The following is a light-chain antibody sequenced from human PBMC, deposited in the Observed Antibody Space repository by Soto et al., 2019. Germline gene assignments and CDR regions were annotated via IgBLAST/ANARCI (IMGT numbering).Light chain of an antibody. CDR2: SNN. Sequence: QSMLTQPPSASGTPGQRVTISCSGSSSNIGSNYVYWYQQLPGTAPKLLIYSNNQRPSGVPDRFSGSKSGTSASLAISGLRSEDEADYYCAAWDDSLSAYWVFGGGTKLTVL. J-gene: IGLJ3*02. CDR3: AAWDDSLSAYWV. V-gene: IGLV1-47*02. CDR1: SSNIGSNY.